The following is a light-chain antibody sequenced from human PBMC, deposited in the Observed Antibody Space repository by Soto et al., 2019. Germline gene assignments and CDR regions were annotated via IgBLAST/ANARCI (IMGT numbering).Light chain of an antibody. J-gene: IGKJ2*01. CDR1: QGIYSS. CDR2: AAS. V-gene: IGKV1-27*01. CDR3: QKYNSAPHT. Sequence: EIQMTQSPSSLSASVGDRVTITCRASQGIYSSLAWYQQKLGEVPKRLIYAASTLQSGVPSRFSGSGSGTDFTLTISSLRPEDVATYYCQKYNSAPHTFGQGTKLEIK.